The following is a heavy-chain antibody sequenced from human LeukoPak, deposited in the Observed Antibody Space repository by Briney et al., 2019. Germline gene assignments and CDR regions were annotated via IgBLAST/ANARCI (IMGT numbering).Heavy chain of an antibody. Sequence: GGSLRLSCGASGFTLSNNWMTWVRQAPGRGLEWVASIKQDGSVKYYVDSVKGRFTISRDNARHSLSLQMNSLGVEDTAVYFCARWGQTSGYYYVDNWGQGTLVTVSS. V-gene: IGHV3-7*01. CDR1: GFTLSNNW. D-gene: IGHD5-12*01. CDR3: ARWGQTSGYYYVDN. CDR2: IKQDGSVK. J-gene: IGHJ4*02.